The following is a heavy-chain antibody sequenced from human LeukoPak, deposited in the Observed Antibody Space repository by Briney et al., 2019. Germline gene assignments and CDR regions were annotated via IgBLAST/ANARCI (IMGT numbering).Heavy chain of an antibody. CDR2: IYYSGST. D-gene: IGHD1-7*01. Sequence: PSETLSLTCAVSGGSISSGGYSWSWIRQPPGKGLEWIGYIYYSGSTYYNPSLKSRVTISVDTSKNQFSLKLRSVTAADTAVYYCARLYGNYQNYFDYWGQGTLVTVSS. CDR3: ARLYGNYQNYFDY. J-gene: IGHJ4*02. V-gene: IGHV4-30-4*07. CDR1: GGSISSGGYS.